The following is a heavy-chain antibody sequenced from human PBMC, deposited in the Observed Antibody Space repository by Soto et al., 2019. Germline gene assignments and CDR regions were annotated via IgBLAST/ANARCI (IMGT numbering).Heavy chain of an antibody. D-gene: IGHD6-6*01. Sequence: GGSLSLSCAASGFTFTTYWMSWVRQAPGKGLEWVANIKQDGSEKHYEDSLKGRFTISRDNTKRTVYLQMNSPRADDTAVYYCARIGYSSSSFDYWGRGTLVTVSS. CDR2: IKQDGSEK. V-gene: IGHV3-7*01. CDR1: GFTFTTYW. J-gene: IGHJ4*02. CDR3: ARIGYSSSSFDY.